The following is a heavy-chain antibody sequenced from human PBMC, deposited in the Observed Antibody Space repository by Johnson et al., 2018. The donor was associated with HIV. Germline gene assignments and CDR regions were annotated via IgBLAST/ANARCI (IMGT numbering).Heavy chain of an antibody. CDR2: IRYDGSNK. Sequence: QVQLVESGGGVVQPGGSLRVSCAASGFTFSSYGMHWVRQAPGKGLEWVAFIRYDGSNKYYTDSVKGLSTISRDNSNNTLYLHMNSLRPDDTGVYYCAKDKFMFLDNPVDAFDVWGQGTMVTFSS. V-gene: IGHV3-30*02. CDR3: AKDKFMFLDNPVDAFDV. CDR1: GFTFSSYG. J-gene: IGHJ3*01. D-gene: IGHD3/OR15-3a*01.